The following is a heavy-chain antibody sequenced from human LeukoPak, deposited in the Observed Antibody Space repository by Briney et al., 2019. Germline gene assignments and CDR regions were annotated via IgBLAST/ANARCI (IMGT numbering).Heavy chain of an antibody. CDR3: ARVSVLRFLEWLHYYMDV. J-gene: IGHJ6*03. Sequence: ASVTVSCTASGYTFTSYDINWVRQAPGQGLEWMGWMNPNSGNTGYAQKFQGRVTITRNTSISTAYMELSSLRSEDTAVYYCARVSVLRFLEWLHYYMDVWGKGTTVTVSS. CDR1: GYTFTSYD. V-gene: IGHV1-8*03. CDR2: MNPNSGNT. D-gene: IGHD3-3*01.